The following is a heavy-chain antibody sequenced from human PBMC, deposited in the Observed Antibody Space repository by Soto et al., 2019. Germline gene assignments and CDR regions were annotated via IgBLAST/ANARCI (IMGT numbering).Heavy chain of an antibody. Sequence: QXQLVXSXGXVVQPXXSXXXXCAASGFTFSSXXMHWVRQAPXXXLEWVAVIWYDGSNKYYADSVKGRFTISRDNSKNTLYLQMNSLRAEDTAVYYCARERYYDSSGYYRRTWYFDYWGQGTLVTVSS. CDR2: IWYDGSNK. J-gene: IGHJ4*02. D-gene: IGHD3-22*01. CDR1: GFTFSSXX. V-gene: IGHV3-33*01. CDR3: ARERYYDSSGYYRRTWYFDY.